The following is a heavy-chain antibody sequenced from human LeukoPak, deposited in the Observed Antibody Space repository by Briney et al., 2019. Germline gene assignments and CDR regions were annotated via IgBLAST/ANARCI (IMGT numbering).Heavy chain of an antibody. Sequence: GGSLRLSCAATGFTFSSYSMNWVRQAPGKGLGWVSSISSSSSYIYYADSVKGRFTISRDNAKNSLYLQMNSLRAEDTAVYYCASRTDGDYGLDFDYWGQGTLVTVSS. J-gene: IGHJ4*02. CDR2: ISSSSSYI. CDR1: GFTFSSYS. V-gene: IGHV3-21*01. CDR3: ASRTDGDYGLDFDY. D-gene: IGHD4-17*01.